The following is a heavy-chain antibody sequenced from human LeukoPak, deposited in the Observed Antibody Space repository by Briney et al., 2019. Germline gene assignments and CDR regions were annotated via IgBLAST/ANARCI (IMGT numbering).Heavy chain of an antibody. V-gene: IGHV3-48*02. Sequence: GGSLRLSCTASGFTVSSNYMTWVRQAPGKGLEWVSYISSSSSTVYYADSVKDRFTISRDNAKNSLYLQMNSLRDEDTAVYYCATPLDVWGQGTTVTVSS. CDR3: ATPLDV. CDR1: GFTVSSNY. CDR2: ISSSSSTV. J-gene: IGHJ6*02.